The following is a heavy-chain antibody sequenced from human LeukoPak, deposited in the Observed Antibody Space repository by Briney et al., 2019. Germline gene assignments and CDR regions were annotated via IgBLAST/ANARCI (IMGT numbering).Heavy chain of an antibody. D-gene: IGHD6-19*01. CDR1: GFTVSSNY. J-gene: IGHJ4*02. Sequence: GGSLRLSCVASGFTVSSNYMSWVRQAPGKGLEWVSVIYSGGSTYYADSVKGRFTISRDNSKNTLYLQMNSLRAEDTAVYYCARASAVAGTNYWGQGTLVTVSS. CDR3: ARASAVAGTNY. CDR2: IYSGGST. V-gene: IGHV3-53*01.